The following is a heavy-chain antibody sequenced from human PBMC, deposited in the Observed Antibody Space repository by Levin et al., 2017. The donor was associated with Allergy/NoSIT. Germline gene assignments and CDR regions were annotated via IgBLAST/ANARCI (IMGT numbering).Heavy chain of an antibody. CDR1: GFTFSPYA. CDR2: ISSSSGAK. CDR3: ARDGDGSFDY. V-gene: IGHV3-48*02. J-gene: IGHJ4*02. Sequence: GGSLRLSCAASGFTFSPYAMNWVHQAPGEGLEWVSYISSSSGAKYYADSVKGRFTISRDNAKNSLYLQMNSLRDEDTAVYYCARDGDGSFDYWGQGTLVTVSS. D-gene: IGHD5-24*01.